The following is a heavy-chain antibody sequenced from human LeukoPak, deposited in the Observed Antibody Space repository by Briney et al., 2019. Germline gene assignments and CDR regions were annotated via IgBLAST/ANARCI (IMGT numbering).Heavy chain of an antibody. CDR3: ARGGNSRHNC. CDR2: IKPDGSEK. J-gene: IGHJ4*02. V-gene: IGHV3-7*01. CDR1: GFTFSSYW. D-gene: IGHD5-12*01. Sequence: PGGSLRLSCAASGFTFSSYWMSWVRQAPGKGLGWVANIKPDGSEKNYVDSVKGRFSVSRDNAKNSLYLQMNSLRVEDTAVYYCARGGNSRHNCWGQGTLVTVSS.